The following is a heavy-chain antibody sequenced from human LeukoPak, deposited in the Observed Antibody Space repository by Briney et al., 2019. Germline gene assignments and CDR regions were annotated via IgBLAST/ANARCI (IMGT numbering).Heavy chain of an antibody. V-gene: IGHV4-38-2*02. CDR3: ARYYYGSGSAPDAFDI. CDR1: GYSISSGYY. J-gene: IGHJ3*02. D-gene: IGHD3-10*01. Sequence: SETLSLTCTVSGYSISSGYYWGWIRQPPGKGLEWIGSIYHSGSTYYNPSLKSRVTISVDTSKNQFSLKLSSVTAADTAVYYCARYYYGSGSAPDAFDIWGQETMVTVSS. CDR2: IYHSGST.